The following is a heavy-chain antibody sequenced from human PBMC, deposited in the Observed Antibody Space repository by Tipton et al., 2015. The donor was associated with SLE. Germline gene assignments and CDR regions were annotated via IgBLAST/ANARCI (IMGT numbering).Heavy chain of an antibody. CDR1: GFTFSSYS. V-gene: IGHV3-21*04. CDR3: AKDRNSGSFDAFDI. CDR2: ISSSSSYI. D-gene: IGHD1-26*01. J-gene: IGHJ3*02. Sequence: GSLRLSCAASGFTFSSYSMNWVRQAPGKGLEWVSSISSSSSYIYYADSVKGRFTISRDNAKNSLYLQMNSLRAEDTALYYRAKDRNSGSFDAFDIWGQGTMVTVSS.